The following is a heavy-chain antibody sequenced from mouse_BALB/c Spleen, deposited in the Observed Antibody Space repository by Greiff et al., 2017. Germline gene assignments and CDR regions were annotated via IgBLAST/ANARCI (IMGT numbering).Heavy chain of an antibody. V-gene: IGHV2-2*02. CDR1: GFSLTSYG. CDR2: IWSGGST. Sequence: VQGVESGPGLVQPSQSLSITCTVSGFSLTSYGVHWVRQSPGKGLEWLGVIWSGGSTDYNAAFISRLSISKDNSKSQVFFKMNSLQANDTAIYYCASYDYGFAYWGQGTLVTVSA. J-gene: IGHJ3*01. CDR3: ASYDYGFAY. D-gene: IGHD2-4*01.